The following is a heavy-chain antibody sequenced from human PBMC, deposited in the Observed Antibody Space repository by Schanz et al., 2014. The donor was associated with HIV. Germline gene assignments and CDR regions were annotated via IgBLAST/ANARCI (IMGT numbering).Heavy chain of an antibody. Sequence: QVQLVESGGGVVQPGRSLRLSCVASGFSFDSFGMHWVRQAPGKGLEWVAVISYDGVNKHFADSVKGRFTISRDNSRNALYLHMNSLRADDTAIYYCVKAYSSGFSGAGSWGQGALVTVSS. CDR3: VKAYSSGFSGAGS. CDR1: GFSFDSFG. D-gene: IGHD5-18*01. CDR2: ISYDGVNK. V-gene: IGHV3-30*18. J-gene: IGHJ5*02.